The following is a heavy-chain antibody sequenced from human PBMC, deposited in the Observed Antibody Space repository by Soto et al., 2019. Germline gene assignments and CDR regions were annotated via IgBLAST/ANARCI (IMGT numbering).Heavy chain of an antibody. CDR3: ASGATGKKAPFDY. D-gene: IGHD3-10*01. V-gene: IGHV1-69*13. J-gene: IGHJ4*02. Sequence: ASVKVSCKASGGTFSSYAISWVRQAPGQGLEWMGGIIPIFGTANYAQKFQGRVTITADESTSTAYMELSSLRSEDTAVYYCASGATGKKAPFDYWGQGTLVTVSS. CDR2: IIPIFGTA. CDR1: GGTFSSYA.